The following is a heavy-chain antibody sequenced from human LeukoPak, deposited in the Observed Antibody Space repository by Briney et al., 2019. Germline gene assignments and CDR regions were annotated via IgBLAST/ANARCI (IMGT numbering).Heavy chain of an antibody. CDR3: ARGLVVIRGLSFDY. CDR1: GGSFSAYY. D-gene: IGHD3-22*01. V-gene: IGHV4-34*01. CDR2: INHRGNT. Sequence: SETLSLTCAVYGGSFSAYYWSWIRQPPGKGLGWIGEINHRGNTNYNPSLKSRVTMSVDTPQNQFSLRLSSVTAADTAVYYCARGLVVIRGLSFDYWGQGTLVTVSS. J-gene: IGHJ4*02.